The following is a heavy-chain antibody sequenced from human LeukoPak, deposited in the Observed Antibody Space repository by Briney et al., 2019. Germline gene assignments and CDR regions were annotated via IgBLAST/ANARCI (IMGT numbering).Heavy chain of an antibody. J-gene: IGHJ4*02. Sequence: SETLSLTCTVSGDSIRSGGYYWNWIRQAPGKGLEWLGYIYSGGNTYYNPSLESRGGISLDKSKSQFSLRLSSVTAADTAMYFCSRGAVAGLFDYWGQGILVTVSS. CDR3: SRGAVAGLFDY. D-gene: IGHD6-19*01. CDR1: GDSIRSGGYY. V-gene: IGHV4-31*03. CDR2: IYSGGNT.